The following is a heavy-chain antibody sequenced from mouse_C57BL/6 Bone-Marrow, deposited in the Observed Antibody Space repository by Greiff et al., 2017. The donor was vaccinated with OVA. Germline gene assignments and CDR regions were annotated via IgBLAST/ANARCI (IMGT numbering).Heavy chain of an antibody. CDR3: ARLGPLYAMDY. Sequence: VKLMESGAELARPGASVKLSCKASGYTFTSYGISWVKQRTGQGLEWIGEIYPRSGNTYYNEKFKGKATLTADKSSSTAYMELRSLTSEDSAVYFCARLGPLYAMDYWGQGTSVTVSS. V-gene: IGHV1-81*01. CDR1: GYTFTSYG. J-gene: IGHJ4*01. CDR2: IYPRSGNT. D-gene: IGHD3-3*01.